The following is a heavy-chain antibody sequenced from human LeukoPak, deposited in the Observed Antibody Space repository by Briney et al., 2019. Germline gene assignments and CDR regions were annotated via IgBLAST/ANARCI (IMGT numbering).Heavy chain of an antibody. Sequence: ASVKVSCKASGYTFTGYYMHWVRQALGQGLEWMGWINPNSGGTNYAQKFQGRVTMTRDTSISTAYMELSGLRSDDTAVYYCARTWAVAGNGYFDYWGQGTLVTVSS. J-gene: IGHJ4*02. CDR1: GYTFTGYY. V-gene: IGHV1-2*02. CDR2: INPNSGGT. CDR3: ARTWAVAGNGYFDY. D-gene: IGHD6-19*01.